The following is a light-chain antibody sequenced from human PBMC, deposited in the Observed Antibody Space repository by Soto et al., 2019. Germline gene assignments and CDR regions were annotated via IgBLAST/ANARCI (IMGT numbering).Light chain of an antibody. CDR2: GVT. CDR1: YNDVGDYNY. CDR3: SSYSGSYSDVI. J-gene: IGLJ2*01. Sequence: QSALTQPPSASGSPGQSVTISCAGTYNDVGDYNYVSWYQHHPGKVPKLLIYGVTERPSGVPGRFSGSKSGNTASLTVSDLQPADEAVYYCSSYSGSYSDVIFGGGTKLTVL. V-gene: IGLV2-8*01.